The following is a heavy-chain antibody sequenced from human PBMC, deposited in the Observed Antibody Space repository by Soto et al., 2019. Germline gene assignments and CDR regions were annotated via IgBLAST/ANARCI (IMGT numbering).Heavy chain of an antibody. V-gene: IGHV4-59*01. CDR3: ARVTNYYYYYMDV. CDR2: IYYSGST. Sequence: SETLSLTCTVSGGSISSYYWSWIRQPPGKGLELIGYIYYSGSTNYNPSLKSRVTISVDTSKNQFSLKLSSVTAADTAVYYCARVTNYYYYYMDVWGKGTTVTVSS. J-gene: IGHJ6*03. CDR1: GGSISSYY.